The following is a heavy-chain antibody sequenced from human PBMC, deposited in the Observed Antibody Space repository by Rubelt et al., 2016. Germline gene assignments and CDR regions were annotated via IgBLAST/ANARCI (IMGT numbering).Heavy chain of an antibody. CDR2: ISAYNGNT. J-gene: IGHJ4*02. D-gene: IGHD3-10*01. V-gene: IGHV1-18*01. CDR1: GYTFTSYG. Sequence: QVQLVQSGAEVKKPGASVKVSCKASGYTFTSYGISWVRQAPGQGLEWMGWISAYNGNTNYAQKLQGRVTMAADTSTSTAYMELRSLRSDDTAVYYCARDGAFPLGSGFEKRSDYWDQGTLVTVSS. CDR3: ARDGAFPLGSGFEKRSDY.